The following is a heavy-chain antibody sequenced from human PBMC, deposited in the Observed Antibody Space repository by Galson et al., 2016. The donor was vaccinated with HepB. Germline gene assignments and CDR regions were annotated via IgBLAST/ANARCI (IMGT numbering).Heavy chain of an antibody. V-gene: IGHV3-30*18. D-gene: IGHD3-10*01. CDR2: ISYDGSYS. J-gene: IGHJ3*01. CDR3: AKVPSMVRGF. Sequence: SLRLSCAASGLPFSISGMHWVRQAPGKGLEWVALISYDGSYSSYADSVKGRFTISRDNSKKTLYLQMNSLRAEDTAVYYCAKVPSMVRGFWGQGTTVTVSS. CDR1: GLPFSISG.